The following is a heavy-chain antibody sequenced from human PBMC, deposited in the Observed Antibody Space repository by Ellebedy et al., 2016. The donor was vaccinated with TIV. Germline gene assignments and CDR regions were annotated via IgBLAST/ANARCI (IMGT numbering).Heavy chain of an antibody. J-gene: IGHJ2*01. CDR2: IYPGDSDT. Sequence: GESLKISXKTSGYIFTTYWIGWVRQMPGKGLEWMGIIYPGDSDTRYSPSFQGQVTISADKSISTAYLQWSSLKASDTAMYYCGVITSNSPWYFDLWGRGTLVTVSS. V-gene: IGHV5-51*01. CDR1: GYIFTTYW. CDR3: GVITSNSPWYFDL. D-gene: IGHD3-22*01.